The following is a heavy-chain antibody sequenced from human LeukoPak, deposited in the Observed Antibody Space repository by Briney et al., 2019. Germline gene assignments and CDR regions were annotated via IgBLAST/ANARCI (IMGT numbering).Heavy chain of an antibody. V-gene: IGHV1-69*04. CDR1: GGTFSSYA. CDR3: VSLWQQLVQEFDY. CDR2: IIPILGIA. D-gene: IGHD6-13*01. J-gene: IGHJ4*02. Sequence: SVKVSCKASGGTFSSYAISWVRQAPGQGLEWMGRIIPILGIANYAQKFQGRVTITADKSTSTAYMELSSLRSEDTAVYCCVSLWQQLVQEFDYWGQGTLVTVSS.